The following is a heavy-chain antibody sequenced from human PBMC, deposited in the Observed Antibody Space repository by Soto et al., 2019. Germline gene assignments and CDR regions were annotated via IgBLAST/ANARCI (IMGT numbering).Heavy chain of an antibody. D-gene: IGHD1-26*01. CDR2: ISSSSSTI. J-gene: IGHJ6*02. Sequence: GGSLRLSCAASGFTFSSYSMNWVRQAPGKGLEWVSYISSSSSTIYYAGSVKGRFTISRDNAKNSLYLQMNSLRDEDTAVYYCARDIATNYYYGMDVWGQGTTVTVSS. CDR1: GFTFSSYS. CDR3: ARDIATNYYYGMDV. V-gene: IGHV3-48*02.